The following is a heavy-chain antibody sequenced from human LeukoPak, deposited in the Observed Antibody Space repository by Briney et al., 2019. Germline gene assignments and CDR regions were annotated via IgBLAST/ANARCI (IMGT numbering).Heavy chain of an antibody. CDR3: AKDGLGGTFDY. CDR1: GFTFSSYA. V-gene: IGHV3-23*01. Sequence: QPGGSLRLSCAASGFTFSSYAMSWVRQAPGKGLKWVSTINDNGDGTYYADSVKGRFTISRDNSKNTLYLQMNSLRAEDTAVYYCAKDGLGGTFDYWGQGTLVTVSS. CDR2: INDNGDGT. D-gene: IGHD3-22*01. J-gene: IGHJ4*02.